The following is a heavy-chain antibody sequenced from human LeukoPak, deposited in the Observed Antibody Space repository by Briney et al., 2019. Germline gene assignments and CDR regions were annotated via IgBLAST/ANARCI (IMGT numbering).Heavy chain of an antibody. CDR3: AREVYGSGLSWFDP. V-gene: IGHV4-59*01. D-gene: IGHD3-10*01. J-gene: IGHJ5*02. CDR1: GGSISSYY. Sequence: SETLSLTCTVSGGSISSYYWSWIRQPPGKGLEWIGYIYYSGSTNYNPSLKSRVTISVDTSKNQFSLKLSSVTAADTAVYYCAREVYGSGLSWFDPWGQGTLVTVSS. CDR2: IYYSGST.